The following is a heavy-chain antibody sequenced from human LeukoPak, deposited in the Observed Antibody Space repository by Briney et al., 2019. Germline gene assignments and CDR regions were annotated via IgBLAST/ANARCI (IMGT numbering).Heavy chain of an antibody. J-gene: IGHJ4*02. CDR3: ARDRITIFVHFDY. D-gene: IGHD3-3*01. V-gene: IGHV1-2*02. CDR1: GYTFTGYY. Sequence: ASVKVSCKASGYTFTGYYMHWVRQAPGQGLEWMGWINPNSGGTNYAQKFQGRVTMTRDTSISTAYMELSRLRSDDTAVYYCARDRITIFVHFDYWGQGTLVTVSS. CDR2: INPNSGGT.